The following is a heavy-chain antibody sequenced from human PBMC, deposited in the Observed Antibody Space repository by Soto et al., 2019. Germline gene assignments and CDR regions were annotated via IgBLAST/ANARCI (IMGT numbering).Heavy chain of an antibody. Sequence: EVQLAESGGGLAQPGGSLRLSCAAPGFTLSGYAMDWVRQAPGKGLEYVSGISSNGVGTYYANSVQGRFTIARDSSKNTVYLQVGSLRLGDMAVYYCARRARPDFYYMPVWGNGTTVTVSS. CDR2: ISSNGVGT. V-gene: IGHV3-64*01. CDR3: ARRARPDFYYMPV. J-gene: IGHJ6*03. D-gene: IGHD6-6*01. CDR1: GFTLSGYA.